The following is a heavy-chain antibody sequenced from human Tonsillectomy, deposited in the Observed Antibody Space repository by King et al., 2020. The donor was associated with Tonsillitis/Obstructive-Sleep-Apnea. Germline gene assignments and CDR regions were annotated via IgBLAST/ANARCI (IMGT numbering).Heavy chain of an antibody. D-gene: IGHD4-17*01. Sequence: VQLVESGGGLVQPGGSLRLSCAASGFTFSSYAMSWVRQAPGKGLEWVSIVTGSGGSIFYADSVRGRFTISRDNSKNTLYLQMNSLRAEDTAVYYCAKGHHGDYTWAHFDSWGQGTLVTVSS. V-gene: IGHV3-23*04. CDR2: VTGSGGSI. J-gene: IGHJ4*02. CDR1: GFTFSSYA. CDR3: AKGHHGDYTWAHFDS.